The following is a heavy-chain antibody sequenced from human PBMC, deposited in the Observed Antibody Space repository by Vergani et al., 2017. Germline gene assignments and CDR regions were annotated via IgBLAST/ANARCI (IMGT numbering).Heavy chain of an antibody. V-gene: IGHV4-39*01. CDR2: IYYSGST. CDR3: ARHGKQQLVNHYYYYMDV. CDR1: GGSISSSSYY. Sequence: QVQLQESGPGLVKPSETLSLTCTVSGGSISSSSYYWGWIRQPPGKGLEWIGSIYYSGSTYYNPSLKSRVTISVDTSKNQFSLKLSSVTAADTAVYYCARHGKQQLVNHYYYYMDVWGKGTTVTVSS. J-gene: IGHJ6*03. D-gene: IGHD6-13*01.